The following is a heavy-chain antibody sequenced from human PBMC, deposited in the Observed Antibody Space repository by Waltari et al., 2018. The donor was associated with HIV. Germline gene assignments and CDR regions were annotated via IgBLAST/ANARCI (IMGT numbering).Heavy chain of an antibody. V-gene: IGHV3-23*01. J-gene: IGHJ5*02. D-gene: IGHD2-2*02. CDR2: ISKSGDRT. CDR3: AIPGSGLYPTPLDL. Sequence: VSLRVSCSASGFAFSNYDVSWVRQAAGQGLEWVSAISKSGDRTYYADSVRGRFTISRDNSKNTLSLQMNSLRVEDTAVYYCAIPGSGLYPTPLDLWGQGTLVTVSS. CDR1: GFAFSNYD.